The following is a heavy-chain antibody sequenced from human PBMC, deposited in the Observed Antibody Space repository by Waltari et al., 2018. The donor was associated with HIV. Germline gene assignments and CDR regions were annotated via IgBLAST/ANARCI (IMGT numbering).Heavy chain of an antibody. CDR2: ISWNGSNK. D-gene: IGHD3-22*01. J-gene: IGHJ4*02. Sequence: QVQLVESGGGVVQPGMSLRLSCAASGFTFNPYAMHWVRQAPGKGLGWVAVISWNGSNKHYASSVKGRCTISRDNSRNSLYLQMSSLRAEDTAVYYCGREGDYYDSSPFDYWGQGTLVTVSS. V-gene: IGHV3-30-3*01. CDR3: GREGDYYDSSPFDY. CDR1: GFTFNPYA.